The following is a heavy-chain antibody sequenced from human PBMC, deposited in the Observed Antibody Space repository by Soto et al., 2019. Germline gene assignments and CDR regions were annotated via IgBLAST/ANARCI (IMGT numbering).Heavy chain of an antibody. CDR1: GGSISSGDYY. CDR2: IYYSGST. CDR3: ARVPGSSGHYSPDY. Sequence: QVQLQESGPGLVKPSQTLSLTCTVSGGSISSGDYYWSWIRQPPWKGLEWIGYIYYSGSTYYNPSLKSRVTISVDTSKNQFSLKLSSVTDADTAVYYCARVPGSSGHYSPDYWGQGTLVTVSS. V-gene: IGHV4-30-4*01. J-gene: IGHJ4*02. D-gene: IGHD3-22*01.